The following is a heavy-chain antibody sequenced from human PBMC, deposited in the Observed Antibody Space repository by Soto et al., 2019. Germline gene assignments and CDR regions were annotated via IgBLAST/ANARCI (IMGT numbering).Heavy chain of an antibody. Sequence: PSETLSLTCTLSGGSTSSDNYWRWIRQPPGKGLEWIGHIYYSGNTDYNPSLKSRLAISIDTSKNQFSLKLSSVTAADTAVYFCAREGGESSDGLYYFDSWGQGSLVTVSS. CDR3: AREGGESSDGLYYFDS. D-gene: IGHD3-16*01. CDR2: IYYSGNT. J-gene: IGHJ4*02. CDR1: GGSTSSDNY. V-gene: IGHV4-30-4*01.